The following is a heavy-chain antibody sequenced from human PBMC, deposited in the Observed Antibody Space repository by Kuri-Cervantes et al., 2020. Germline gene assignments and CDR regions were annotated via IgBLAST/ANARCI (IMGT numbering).Heavy chain of an antibody. Sequence: GSLRLSCTVPGGSISSYYWSWIRQPAGKGLEWIGRIYTSGSTNYNPSLKSRVTMSVDTSKNQFSLKLSSVTAADTAVYYCARDLMGAYSGSYYKGGYYYYYYGMDVWGQGTTVTVSS. CDR3: ARDLMGAYSGSYYKGGYYYYYYGMDV. J-gene: IGHJ6*02. CDR2: IYTSGST. D-gene: IGHD1-26*01. CDR1: GGSISSYY. V-gene: IGHV4-4*07.